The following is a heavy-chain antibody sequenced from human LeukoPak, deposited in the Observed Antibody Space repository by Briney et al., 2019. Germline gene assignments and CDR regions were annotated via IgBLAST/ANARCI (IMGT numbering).Heavy chain of an antibody. CDR1: GGSITSCY. Sequence: SETLSLTCTVSGGSITSCYWSWIRQPPGKGLEYIGYIYYSGSTNYNPSLKSRVTISVDTSKNQFSLKLTSVTAADTAVYYCARGLPGYSGGDDAFDIWGQGTVVIVS. D-gene: IGHD6-19*01. V-gene: IGHV4-59*01. J-gene: IGHJ3*02. CDR2: IYYSGST. CDR3: ARGLPGYSGGDDAFDI.